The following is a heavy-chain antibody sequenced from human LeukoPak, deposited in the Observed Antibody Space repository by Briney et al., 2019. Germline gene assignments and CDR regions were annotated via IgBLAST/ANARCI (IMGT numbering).Heavy chain of an antibody. CDR2: ISYDGSNK. CDR1: GFTFSSYG. J-gene: IGHJ3*02. Sequence: GGSLRLSCAASGFTFSSYGMHWVRQAPGKGLEWVAVISYDGSNKYYADSVKGRFTISRDDSKNTLYLQMNSLRAEDTAVYYCAKDLELDDILTGYYIGAFDIWGQGTMVTVSS. D-gene: IGHD3-9*01. V-gene: IGHV3-30*18. CDR3: AKDLELDDILTGYYIGAFDI.